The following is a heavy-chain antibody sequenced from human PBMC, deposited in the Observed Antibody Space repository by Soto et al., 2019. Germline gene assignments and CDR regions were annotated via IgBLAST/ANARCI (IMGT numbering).Heavy chain of an antibody. D-gene: IGHD5-18*01. V-gene: IGHV4-39*01. Sequence: SETLSLTCSVSGGPISSSSYYWGWIRQAPGKGLEWLATIYYTGYTYHNPSLKSHVTISVDTSKDQFSLELTSVTAADTALYYCARSAIATHWFFDLWGRGTLVTAPQ. J-gene: IGHJ2*01. CDR3: ARSAIATHWFFDL. CDR1: GGPISSSSYY. CDR2: IYYTGYT.